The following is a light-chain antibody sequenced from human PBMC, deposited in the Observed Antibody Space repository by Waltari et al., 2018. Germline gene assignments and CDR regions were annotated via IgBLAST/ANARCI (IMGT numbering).Light chain of an antibody. CDR2: AAS. CDR1: QSVSSY. J-gene: IGKJ4*01. CDR3: QQRSNWPPLT. V-gene: IGKV3-11*01. Sequence: EIVLTQSPATLSLSPGERATLSCRASQSVSSYLAWYQQKPGQAPRHLIYAASNRATCIPARFSGSGSGTDFTLTISSLEPEDFAVYYCQQRSNWPPLTFGGGTKVESK.